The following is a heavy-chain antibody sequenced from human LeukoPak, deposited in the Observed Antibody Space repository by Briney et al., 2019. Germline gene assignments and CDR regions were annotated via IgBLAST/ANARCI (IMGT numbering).Heavy chain of an antibody. D-gene: IGHD3-3*01. J-gene: IGHJ4*02. V-gene: IGHV3-48*04. Sequence: GGSLRLSCAASGFTFSSYSMNWVRQAPGKGLEWVSYISSSSSTIYSADSVKGRFSISRDDTKNSLYLQLNSLRAEDTAVYYCAREGLRFLEWSSYYFDYWGLGTLVTVSS. CDR1: GFTFSSYS. CDR3: AREGLRFLEWSSYYFDY. CDR2: ISSSSSTI.